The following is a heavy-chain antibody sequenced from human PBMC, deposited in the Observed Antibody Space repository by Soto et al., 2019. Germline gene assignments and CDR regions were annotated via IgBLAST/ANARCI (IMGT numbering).Heavy chain of an antibody. CDR2: IFYSGST. Sequence: SETLSLTCTVSGGSISSYYWSWIRQPPGKGLEWIGFIFYSGSTSYNPSLKSRVTISIDTSKNQFSLKLSSVTAADTAVYYCARQQWLVLNAFDIWGQGKMVTV. CDR1: GGSISSYY. D-gene: IGHD6-19*01. CDR3: ARQQWLVLNAFDI. V-gene: IGHV4-59*01. J-gene: IGHJ3*02.